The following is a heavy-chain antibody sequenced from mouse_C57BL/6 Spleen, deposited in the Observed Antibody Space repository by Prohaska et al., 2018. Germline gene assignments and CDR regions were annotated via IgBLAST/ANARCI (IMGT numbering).Heavy chain of an antibody. CDR3: AREYYSNYYYYATYY. V-gene: IGHV1-39*01. CDR2: INPNYGTT. Sequence: NGKSIEWIGVINPNYGTTSYNQKFKGKATLTVDQFSSTAYMQLNSLTSEDSAVYYCAREYYSNYYYYATYYWSRGTSVTVSS. J-gene: IGHJ4*01. D-gene: IGHD2-5*01.